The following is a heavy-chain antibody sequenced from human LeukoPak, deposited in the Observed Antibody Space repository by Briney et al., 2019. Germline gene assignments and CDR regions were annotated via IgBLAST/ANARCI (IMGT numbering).Heavy chain of an antibody. J-gene: IGHJ5*02. V-gene: IGHV1-18*01. CDR2: ISAYNGNT. D-gene: IGHD3-10*01. CDR1: GYTFTIYG. CDR3: ATNILVRDIINWFDP. Sequence: ASVKVSCKASGYTFTIYGITWVRRAPGQGLEWMGWISAYNGNTNYAQKLQGRVTLTTDTSTSTAYMELRSLRSDDTAVYYCATNILVRDIINWFDPWGQGTLVTVSS.